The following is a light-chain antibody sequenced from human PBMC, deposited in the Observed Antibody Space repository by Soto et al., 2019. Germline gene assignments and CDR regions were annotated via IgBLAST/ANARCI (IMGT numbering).Light chain of an antibody. CDR3: SSYSSSSTLVL. CDR1: SSDVGGFLY. J-gene: IGLJ2*01. CDR2: AVS. V-gene: IGLV2-14*01. Sequence: QSALTQPASVSGSTGQSITISCTGTSSDVGGFLYVSWFQQHPGKAPKLMIYAVSNRPSGISNRFSGSKSGNTASLTISGLQAEDEADYYCSSYSSSSTLVLFGGVTKLTVL.